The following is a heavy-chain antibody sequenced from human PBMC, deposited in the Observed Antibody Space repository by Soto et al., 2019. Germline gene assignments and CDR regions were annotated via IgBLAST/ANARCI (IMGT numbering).Heavy chain of an antibody. J-gene: IGHJ6*02. CDR2: INTYHGNT. Sequence: QVQLVQSGAELKKPGASVKVSCKASGYTFTNYGISWVRQAPGQGLEWMGWINTYHGNTKYAQKLQGRVTMTKGTSTSTAYMELTSLRSDDTAVYYCARSPGYSASWGYFYYGMKIWGQGTTVIVSS. V-gene: IGHV1-18*01. D-gene: IGHD6-13*01. CDR1: GYTFTNYG. CDR3: ARSPGYSASWGYFYYGMKI.